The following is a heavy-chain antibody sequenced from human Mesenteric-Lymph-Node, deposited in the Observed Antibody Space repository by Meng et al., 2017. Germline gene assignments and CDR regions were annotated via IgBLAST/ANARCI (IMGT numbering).Heavy chain of an antibody. CDR3: ARVRGRGYSYGYEEDY. CDR2: ISAYNGNT. CDR1: GYTFTSYG. Sequence: ASVKVSCKASGYTFTSYGISWVRQAPGQGLEWMGWISAYNGNTNYAQKLLGRVTMTTDTSTSTAYMELRSLRSDDTAVYYCARVRGRGYSYGYEEDYWGQGTLVTVSS. V-gene: IGHV1-18*01. D-gene: IGHD5-18*01. J-gene: IGHJ4*02.